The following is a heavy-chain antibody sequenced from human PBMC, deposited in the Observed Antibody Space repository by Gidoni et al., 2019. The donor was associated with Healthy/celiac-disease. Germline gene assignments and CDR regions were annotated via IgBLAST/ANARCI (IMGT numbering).Heavy chain of an antibody. V-gene: IGHV3-30-3*01. Sequence: QVQLVESGGGVVQPGRSLRLSCAASGFTFSRYAMHWVRQAPGKGLEWVAVISYDGSNKYYADSVKGRFTISRDNSKNTLYLQMNSLRAEDTAVYYCARGFEGKYYDSSGSPLGYWGQGTLVTVSS. CDR3: ARGFEGKYYDSSGSPLGY. CDR1: GFTFSRYA. CDR2: ISYDGSNK. J-gene: IGHJ4*02. D-gene: IGHD3-22*01.